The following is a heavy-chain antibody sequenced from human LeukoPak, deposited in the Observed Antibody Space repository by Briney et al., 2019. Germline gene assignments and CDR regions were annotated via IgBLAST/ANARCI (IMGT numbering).Heavy chain of an antibody. V-gene: IGHV3-9*01. J-gene: IGHJ4*02. Sequence: GGCLRLSCAASRFTFDEYAMHCVPHAPGKGLEWVSGISWNSGSIGYADSVKGRFTISRDTAKNSLYVQINSLRAEDTALYYCAKDSNYDPAPPLFDYWGQGTLVTVSS. CDR2: ISWNSGSI. D-gene: IGHD3-22*01. CDR3: AKDSNYDPAPPLFDY. CDR1: RFTFDEYA.